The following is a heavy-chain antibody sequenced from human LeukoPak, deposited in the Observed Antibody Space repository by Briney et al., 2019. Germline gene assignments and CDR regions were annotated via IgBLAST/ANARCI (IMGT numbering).Heavy chain of an antibody. Sequence: SGGSLRLSCAASGFTFSSYAMSWVRQAPGKGLEWVSAISASGGSTYYADSVKGRFTISRDNSKNTLYLQMNSLRAEDTAVYYCAKDLFSGYYDSSEAKVDYWGQGTLVTVSS. D-gene: IGHD3-22*01. V-gene: IGHV3-23*01. CDR3: AKDLFSGYYDSSEAKVDY. CDR1: GFTFSSYA. J-gene: IGHJ4*02. CDR2: ISASGGST.